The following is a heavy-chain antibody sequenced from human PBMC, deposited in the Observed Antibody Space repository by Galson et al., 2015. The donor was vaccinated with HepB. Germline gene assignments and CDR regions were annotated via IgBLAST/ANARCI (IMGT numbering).Heavy chain of an antibody. Sequence: LSLTCTVSGGSVSSGSYYWSWIRQPPGKGLGWIGYIYYSGSTNYNPSLKSRVTISVDTSKNQFSLKLSSVTAADTAVYYCARGARIAVAGEYYFDYWGQGTLVTVSS. CDR1: GGSVSSGSYY. V-gene: IGHV4-61*01. J-gene: IGHJ4*02. D-gene: IGHD6-19*01. CDR3: ARGARIAVAGEYYFDY. CDR2: IYYSGST.